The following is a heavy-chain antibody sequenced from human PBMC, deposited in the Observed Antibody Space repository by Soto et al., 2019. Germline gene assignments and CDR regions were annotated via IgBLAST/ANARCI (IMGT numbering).Heavy chain of an antibody. J-gene: IGHJ6*02. CDR1: GFTFRNYN. Sequence: PGGSLRLSCAASGFTFRNYNMNWVRQAPGKGLEWLSYISGASGTIYYADSMQGRFTISRDNAKNSLYLQMNSLRAEDTAMYYCASDCISTSCPYYSGMDVWGQGTTVTV. CDR3: ASDCISTSCPYYSGMDV. D-gene: IGHD2-2*01. V-gene: IGHV3-48*01. CDR2: ISGASGTI.